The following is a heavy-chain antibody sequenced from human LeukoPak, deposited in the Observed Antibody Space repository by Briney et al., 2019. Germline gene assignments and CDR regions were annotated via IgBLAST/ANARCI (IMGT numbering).Heavy chain of an antibody. J-gene: IGHJ4*02. Sequence: GGSLRLSCAASGFTFTNYALSWVRQAPGRGLEWVSAINPGGTGTYSADSVKGRFTISRDNSKNTLYLQMSSLRAEDTAVYYCAKGSFDYGYLFDYWGQGTLVTVSS. CDR1: GFTFTNYA. D-gene: IGHD5-18*01. CDR2: INPGGTGT. V-gene: IGHV3-23*01. CDR3: AKGSFDYGYLFDY.